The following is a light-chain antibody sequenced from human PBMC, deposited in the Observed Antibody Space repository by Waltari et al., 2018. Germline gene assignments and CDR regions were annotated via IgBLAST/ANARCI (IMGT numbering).Light chain of an antibody. CDR2: KTS. CDR1: QRLRSY. J-gene: IGKJ3*01. CDR3: QQYNSYPFT. V-gene: IGKV1-5*03. Sequence: DIQMTQSPSTLSASVGDRVTIICRASQRLRSYLAWYQQKPGKAPKLLIYKTSSLETGFPSSFSGTGSGTEFTLTISSLQPDDIATYYCQQYNSYPFTFGPGTKVDIK.